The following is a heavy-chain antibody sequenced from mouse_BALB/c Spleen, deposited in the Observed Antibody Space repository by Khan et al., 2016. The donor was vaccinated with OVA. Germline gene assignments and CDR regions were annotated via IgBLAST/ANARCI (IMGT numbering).Heavy chain of an antibody. J-gene: IGHJ4*01. CDR2: INYSGST. CDR3: ARDGSRYNYAMDY. D-gene: IGHD2-3*01. Sequence: EVQLQESGPGLVNPSQSLSLTCTVTGYSITSDYAWNWIRQFPGNKLEWMGYINYSGSTNYNSALKSRISITRDTSKNQFFLQLNSVTTEDTATYYCARDGSRYNYAMDYWGQGTSVTVSS. CDR1: GYSITSDYA. V-gene: IGHV3-2*02.